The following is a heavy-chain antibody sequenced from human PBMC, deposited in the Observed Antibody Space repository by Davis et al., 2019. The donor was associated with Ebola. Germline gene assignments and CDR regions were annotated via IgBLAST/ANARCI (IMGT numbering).Heavy chain of an antibody. CDR2: MSSSGSTI. D-gene: IGHD2-2*02. Sequence: SLSLSCAASGFTFSDYYMSWIRQAPGKGLEWVSYMSSSGSTIYYADPVKRRFTIFRDNAKNSLYLQMNSLRAEDTAVYYCAKERYCSSTSCYTYYYYGMDVWGQGTTVTVSS. CDR3: AKERYCSSTSCYTYYYYGMDV. J-gene: IGHJ6*02. CDR1: GFTFSDYY. V-gene: IGHV3-11*01.